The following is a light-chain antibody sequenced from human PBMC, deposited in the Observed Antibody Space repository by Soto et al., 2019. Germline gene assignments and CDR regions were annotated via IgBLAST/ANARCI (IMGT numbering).Light chain of an antibody. CDR2: DAS. Sequence: DIQMTQSPSTLSASVGDRVTITCRASQSISSWLAWYQQKPGKAPKLLIYDASSLESGVPSRFSGSGSGTEFTLTISCLQPDDFAPYYCQQYTSYWTFGQGTKVDIK. CDR3: QQYTSYWT. CDR1: QSISSW. J-gene: IGKJ1*01. V-gene: IGKV1-5*01.